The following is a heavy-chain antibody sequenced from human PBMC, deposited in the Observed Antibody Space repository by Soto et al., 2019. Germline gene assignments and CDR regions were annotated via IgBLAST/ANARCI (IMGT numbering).Heavy chain of an antibody. CDR1: GYTFTSYA. CDR2: INAGNGNT. CDR3: ARSLWGVTAHWHFAL. J-gene: IGHJ2*01. D-gene: IGHD2-21*02. V-gene: IGHV1-3*01. Sequence: ASVKVSCKASGYTFTSYAMHWVRQAPGQRLEWMGWINAGNGNTKYSQKFQGRVTITRDTSASTAYMELSSLRSEDTAVYYCARSLWGVTAHWHFALWARGTLVTVSS.